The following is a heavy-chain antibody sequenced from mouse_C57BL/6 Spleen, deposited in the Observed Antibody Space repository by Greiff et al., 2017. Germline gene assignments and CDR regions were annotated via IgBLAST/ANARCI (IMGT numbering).Heavy chain of an antibody. CDR1: GFTFSSYG. Sequence: EVKVVESGGDLVKPGGSLKLSCAASGFTFSSYGMSWVRQTPDKRLEWVATISSGGSYTYYPDSVKGRFTISRDNAKNTLYLQMSSLKSEDTAMYYCARDAVVNFFAYWGQGTLGTVSA. CDR2: ISSGGSYT. V-gene: IGHV5-6*01. D-gene: IGHD1-3*01. CDR3: ARDAVVNFFAY. J-gene: IGHJ3*01.